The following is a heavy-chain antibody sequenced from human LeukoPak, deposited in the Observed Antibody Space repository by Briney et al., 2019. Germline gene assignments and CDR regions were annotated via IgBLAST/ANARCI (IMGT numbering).Heavy chain of an antibody. V-gene: IGHV3-20*04. CDR3: ARGAASYYYGSGSFIDY. CDR2: INWNGGST. D-gene: IGHD3-10*01. CDR1: GFTLDDYG. Sequence: GGSLRLSCAASGFTLDDYGMSWVRQAPGKGLEWVSGINWNGGSTGYADSVKGRFTISRDNAKNSLYLQMNSLRAEDTALCYCARGAASYYYGSGSFIDYWGQGTLVTVSS. J-gene: IGHJ4*02.